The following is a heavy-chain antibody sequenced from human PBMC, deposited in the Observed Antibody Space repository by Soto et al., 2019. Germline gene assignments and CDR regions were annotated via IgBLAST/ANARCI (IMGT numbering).Heavy chain of an antibody. CDR1: GGTISSSNW. Sequence: SQTLSLTCTVSGGTISSSNWWSWVRKTPEKRLERIGEIYHSGSTNYNPFLKSRVTISVDKSKNQFSLKLSSVTVADTAVYYCATDHPVIVGATMVYYGTDVWGQGTTVTVSS. J-gene: IGHJ6*02. D-gene: IGHD1-26*01. CDR2: IYHSGST. CDR3: ATDHPVIVGATMVYYGTDV. V-gene: IGHV4-4*02.